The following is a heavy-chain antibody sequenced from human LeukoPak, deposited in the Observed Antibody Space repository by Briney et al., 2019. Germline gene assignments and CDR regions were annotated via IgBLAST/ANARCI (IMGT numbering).Heavy chain of an antibody. Sequence: GGSLRLSCAASGFSFSSYAMNWVRQAPGKGLVWVSRINNDGSTTSYADSVKGRFTISRDNAKNTLYLQMNNLRAEDTAVYYCARDLSFGAPYNWFDPWGQGTLVTVSS. V-gene: IGHV3-74*01. J-gene: IGHJ5*02. CDR1: GFSFSSYA. D-gene: IGHD3-10*01. CDR2: INNDGSTT. CDR3: ARDLSFGAPYNWFDP.